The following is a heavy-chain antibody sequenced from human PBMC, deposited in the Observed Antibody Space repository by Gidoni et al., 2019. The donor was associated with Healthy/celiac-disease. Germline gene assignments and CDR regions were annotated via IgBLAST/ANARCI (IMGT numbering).Heavy chain of an antibody. Sequence: QVQLVESGGGVVQPGRSLRLSCAASGFTFSSYAMHWVRQAPGKGLEWVAVISYDGSNKYYADSVKGRFTISRDNSKNTLYLQMNSLRAEDTAVYYCARDDFWSGYSYSEFYGMDVWGQGTTVTVSS. J-gene: IGHJ6*02. CDR2: ISYDGSNK. CDR3: ARDDFWSGYSYSEFYGMDV. V-gene: IGHV3-30*01. CDR1: GFTFSSYA. D-gene: IGHD3-3*01.